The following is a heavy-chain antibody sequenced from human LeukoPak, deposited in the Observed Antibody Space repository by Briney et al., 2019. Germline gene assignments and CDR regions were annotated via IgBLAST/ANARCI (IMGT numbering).Heavy chain of an antibody. CDR1: GFIFSSDD. CDR2: IQSNGRNK. CDR3: ARESEGGTGTSCPDY. V-gene: IGHV3-33*05. D-gene: IGHD2-2*01. J-gene: IGHJ4*02. Sequence: GGSLRLSCAASGFIFSSDDMHWVRQAPGKGLEWVAGIQSNGRNKYYVDSVKGRFAISRDNSKSTLYLQVNSLRVEDTALYYCARESEGGTGTSCPDYWGQGTLVTVSS.